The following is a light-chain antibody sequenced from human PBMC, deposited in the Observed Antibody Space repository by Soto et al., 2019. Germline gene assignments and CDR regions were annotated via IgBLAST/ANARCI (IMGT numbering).Light chain of an antibody. CDR3: QQRSNWPPIT. Sequence: EIVLTQSPGTLSLSPRETATLSCRASQTIGSSYLAWYQQKPGQAPRLLIYDASNRATGIPARFSGSGSGTDFTLTISGLEPEDFAVYYCQQRSNWPPITFGQGTRLEIK. J-gene: IGKJ5*01. CDR1: QTIGSSY. CDR2: DAS. V-gene: IGKV3-11*01.